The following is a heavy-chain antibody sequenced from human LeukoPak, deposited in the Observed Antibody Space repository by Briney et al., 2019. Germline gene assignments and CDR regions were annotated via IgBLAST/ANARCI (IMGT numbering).Heavy chain of an antibody. CDR2: ISYDGSNK. V-gene: IGHV3-30*03. CDR1: GFTLSSYG. CDR3: AGVTDGY. J-gene: IGHJ4*02. D-gene: IGHD5-18*01. Sequence: GGSLTLSCAPSGFTLSSYGMHWVRQAPGKGREWVAVISYDGSNKYYADSVKGRFTISRDNSKNTLYLQMNSLRAEDTAVYYCAGVTDGYWGQGTLVTVSS.